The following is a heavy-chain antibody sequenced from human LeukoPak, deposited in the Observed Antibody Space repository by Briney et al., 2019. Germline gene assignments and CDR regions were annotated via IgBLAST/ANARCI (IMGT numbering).Heavy chain of an antibody. V-gene: IGHV1-69*04. CDR2: IIPILGMA. Sequence: GASVKVSCKASGGTFSSYTISWVRQAPGQGLEWMGRIIPILGMANYAQKFQGRVTITADKSTSTAYMELSSLRSEDTAVYYCARDLAYYYDSSGYHPLDYWGQGTLVTVSS. J-gene: IGHJ4*02. CDR3: ARDLAYYYDSSGYHPLDY. D-gene: IGHD3-22*01. CDR1: GGTFSSYT.